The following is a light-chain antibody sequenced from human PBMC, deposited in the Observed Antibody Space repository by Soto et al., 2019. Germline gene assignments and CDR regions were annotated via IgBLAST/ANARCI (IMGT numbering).Light chain of an antibody. Sequence: QSVLTQPPSASGTPGQRVTISCSGSSSNIGSNTVNWYQQLPGTAPKLLIYSNNQRPSGVPARFSGSKSGTSASLAISGLQSEDEADYYCAAWDDSLNGGVFGGGTKLPVL. V-gene: IGLV1-44*01. CDR3: AAWDDSLNGGV. J-gene: IGLJ3*02. CDR2: SNN. CDR1: SSNIGSNT.